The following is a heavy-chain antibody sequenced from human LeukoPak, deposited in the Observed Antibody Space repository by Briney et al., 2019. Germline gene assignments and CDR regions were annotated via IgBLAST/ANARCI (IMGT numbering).Heavy chain of an antibody. J-gene: IGHJ4*02. CDR1: SGSISSGHW. D-gene: IGHD6-19*01. Sequence: SETLSLTCAVSSGSISSGHWWSWVRQPPGKGLEWIGEIYHSGSINYNPSLKSRVTISLDKSKKQFSLKLSSVTAADTAVYYCAGQAAGSGWYFDYWGQGTLVTVSS. CDR2: IYHSGSI. V-gene: IGHV4-4*02. CDR3: AGQAAGSGWYFDY.